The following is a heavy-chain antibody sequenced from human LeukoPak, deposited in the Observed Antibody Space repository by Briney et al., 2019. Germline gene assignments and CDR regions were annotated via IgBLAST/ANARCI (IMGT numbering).Heavy chain of an antibody. V-gene: IGHV3-7*01. CDR1: GFTFSGQW. J-gene: IGHJ4*02. Sequence: PGGSLRLSCAASGFTFSGQWMSWVRQAPGKGLEGVANINQGGSDKYYVDSVKGRFTISRDNANNLLYLQMNSLRGEDTAVYYCTRDRSRAEDDWGQGTLVTVSS. CDR3: TRDRSRAEDD. CDR2: INQGGSDK. D-gene: IGHD1-14*01.